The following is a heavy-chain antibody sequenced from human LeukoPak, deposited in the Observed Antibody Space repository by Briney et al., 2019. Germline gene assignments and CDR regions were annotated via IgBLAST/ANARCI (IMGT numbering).Heavy chain of an antibody. D-gene: IGHD2-21*01. V-gene: IGHV3-30*18. Sequence: GGSLRLFCAASGFTFSNYAIHWVRQDPGKGLEWVSIISYDGSNKYYADSVKGRFTISRDNSKNTLYLQMNSLRAEDTAVYYCAKLYYSGGFDIWGQGTMVTVSS. CDR2: ISYDGSNK. CDR1: GFTFSNYA. J-gene: IGHJ3*02. CDR3: AKLYYSGGFDI.